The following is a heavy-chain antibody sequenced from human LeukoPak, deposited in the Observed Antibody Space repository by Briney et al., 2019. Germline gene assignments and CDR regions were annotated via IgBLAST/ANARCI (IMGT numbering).Heavy chain of an antibody. J-gene: IGHJ4*02. CDR3: ARSSVIRGLLWFGELFPDY. Sequence: PGRSLRLSCAASGFTFSSYAMHWVRQAPGTGLEWVAVISYDGSNKYYADSVKGRFTISRDNSKNTLYLQMNSLRAEDTAVYYCARSSVIRGLLWFGELFPDYWGQGTLVTVSS. D-gene: IGHD3-10*01. CDR2: ISYDGSNK. V-gene: IGHV3-30*04. CDR1: GFTFSSYA.